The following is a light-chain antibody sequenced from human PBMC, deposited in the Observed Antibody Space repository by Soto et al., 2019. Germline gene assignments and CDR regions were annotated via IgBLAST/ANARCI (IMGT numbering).Light chain of an antibody. Sequence: EIVLTQSPATLSVSPGERATLFCRASQGISSLLAWYQQKPGQAPRLLIYAASTRAAGIPARFSGSGSGTDFTLTISSLQSEDFAIYYCQQYYDWPITFGQGTRLGI. CDR1: QGISSL. CDR3: QQYYDWPIT. V-gene: IGKV3-15*01. CDR2: AAS. J-gene: IGKJ5*01.